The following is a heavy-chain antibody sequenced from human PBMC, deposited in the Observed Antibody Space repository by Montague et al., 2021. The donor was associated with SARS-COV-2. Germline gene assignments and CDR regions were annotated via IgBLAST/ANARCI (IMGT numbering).Heavy chain of an antibody. CDR3: ARESSGCFFRRCSRYGMDV. J-gene: IGHJ6*02. CDR1: GGSISSSNW. D-gene: IGHD6-19*01. Sequence: SETLSLTCAVSGGSISSSNWWSWVRQPPGKGLEWIGEIYHSGSTKYNPSLKGRVTLSVDKSKNQFSLKLSSVTAADTAVYYCARESSGCFFRRCSRYGMDVWGQGTTVTVSS. CDR2: IYHSGST. V-gene: IGHV4-4*02.